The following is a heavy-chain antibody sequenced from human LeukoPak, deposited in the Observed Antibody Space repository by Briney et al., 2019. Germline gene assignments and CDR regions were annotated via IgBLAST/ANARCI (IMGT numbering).Heavy chain of an antibody. CDR2: IIPILGIA. J-gene: IGHJ3*02. CDR3: AKVTYSSGWYSPGDAFDI. D-gene: IGHD6-19*01. CDR1: GGTFSSYA. V-gene: IGHV1-69*04. Sequence: VASVKVSCKASGGTFSSYAISWVRQAPGQGLEWMGRIIPILGIANYAQKFQGRVTITADKSTSTAYMELSSLRSEDTAVYYCAKVTYSSGWYSPGDAFDIWGQGTMVTVSS.